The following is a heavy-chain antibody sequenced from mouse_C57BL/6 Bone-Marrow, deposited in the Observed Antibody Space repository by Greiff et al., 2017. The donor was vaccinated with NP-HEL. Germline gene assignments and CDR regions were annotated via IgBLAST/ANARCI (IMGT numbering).Heavy chain of an antibody. CDR3: ARDADYEYAMDY. CDR1: GFTFSDFY. V-gene: IGHV7-1*01. Sequence: EVKVVDSGGGLVQSGRSLRLSCATSGFTFSDFYMEWVRQAPGKGLEWIAASRNKANDYTTEYSASVKGRFIVSRDTSQSILYLQMNALRAEDTAIYYCARDADYEYAMDYWGQGTSVTVSS. CDR2: SRNKANDYTT. J-gene: IGHJ4*01. D-gene: IGHD2-4*01.